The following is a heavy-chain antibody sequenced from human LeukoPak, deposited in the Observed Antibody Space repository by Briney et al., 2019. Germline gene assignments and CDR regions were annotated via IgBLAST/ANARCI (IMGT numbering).Heavy chain of an antibody. Sequence: GGSLRLSCAASGFTFSDYYMSWIRQAPGKGPEWLSYINIGGTKTHYADSVKGRLTISRDNAKKSLYLEMNNLRAEDTAVYYCATDGAGFDTWGQGVLVTVSS. J-gene: IGHJ5*02. CDR3: ATDGAGFDT. V-gene: IGHV3-11*01. CDR2: INIGGTKT. CDR1: GFTFSDYY.